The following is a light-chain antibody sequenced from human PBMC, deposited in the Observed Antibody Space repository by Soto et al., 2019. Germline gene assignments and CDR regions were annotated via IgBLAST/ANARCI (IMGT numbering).Light chain of an antibody. CDR2: DAS. CDR1: LNVNSY. CDR3: QQRSNWPLT. J-gene: IGKJ4*01. Sequence: LTQSPSTLSLSPGERATLSCRASLNVNSYLAWYQQKPGQAPRLLIYDASNRAAGIPARFSGSGSGTDFTLTISSLEPEDFAIYYCQQRSNWPLTSAGGTKVDIK. V-gene: IGKV3-11*01.